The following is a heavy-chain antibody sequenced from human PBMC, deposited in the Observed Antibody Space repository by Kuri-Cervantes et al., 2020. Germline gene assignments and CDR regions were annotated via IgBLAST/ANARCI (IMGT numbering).Heavy chain of an antibody. Sequence: ASVKVSCKASGYSFTSYGMHWVRQAPRQRLEWMGWINVGNGNTKCSQKFQGRVTLTRDTSATTAYMELSGLRSEDTAVYYCAKVFGGKYDSSGYYYHDVNDYWGQGTLVTVSS. J-gene: IGHJ4*02. CDR3: AKVFGGKYDSSGYYYHDVNDY. CDR1: GYSFTSYG. CDR2: INVGNGNT. V-gene: IGHV1-3*01. D-gene: IGHD3-22*01.